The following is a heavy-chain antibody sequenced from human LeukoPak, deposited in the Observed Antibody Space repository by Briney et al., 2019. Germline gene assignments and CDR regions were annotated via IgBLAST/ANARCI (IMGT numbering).Heavy chain of an antibody. J-gene: IGHJ4*02. CDR2: INPNSGGT. CDR3: ARLPIAAAGDNFDY. V-gene: IGHV1-2*02. CDR1: GYTFTGYY. D-gene: IGHD6-13*01. Sequence: ASVKVSCKASGYTFTGYYMHWVRQAPGQGLEWMGWINPNSGGTNYAQKFQGRVTMTRDTSISTAYMELSRLRSDDTAVYYCARLPIAAAGDNFDYWGQGTLVTVSS.